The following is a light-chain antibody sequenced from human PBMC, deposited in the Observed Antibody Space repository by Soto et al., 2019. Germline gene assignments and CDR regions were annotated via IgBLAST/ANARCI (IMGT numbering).Light chain of an antibody. CDR3: QTWGPGFVV. CDR2: LNSDGSH. J-gene: IGLJ2*01. V-gene: IGLV4-69*01. Sequence: QAVVTQSPSASASLGASVKLTCTLSSGHSTYAIAWHQQQPEKGPRYLMKLNSDGSHRKGDGIPDRFSGSSSGAERFLTISSLQSEDEADYYCQTWGPGFVVFGGGTKLTVL. CDR1: SGHSTYA.